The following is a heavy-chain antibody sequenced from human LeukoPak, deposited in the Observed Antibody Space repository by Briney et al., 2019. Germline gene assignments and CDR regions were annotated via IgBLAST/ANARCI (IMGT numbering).Heavy chain of an antibody. CDR2: INHSGST. Sequence: SETLSLTCGVYGGSYSDYYWSWIRQPPGKGLEWIGEINHSGSTNYNPSLKSRVTISLDTSKNQFSLKLSSVTAADTAVYYCARLRGNYDILTGYYRNQFDYWGQGTLVTVSS. CDR1: GGSYSDYY. V-gene: IGHV4-34*01. CDR3: ARLRGNYDILTGYYRNQFDY. J-gene: IGHJ4*02. D-gene: IGHD3-9*01.